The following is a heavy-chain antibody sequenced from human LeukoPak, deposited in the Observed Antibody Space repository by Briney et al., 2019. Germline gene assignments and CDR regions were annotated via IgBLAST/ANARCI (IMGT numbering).Heavy chain of an antibody. CDR1: GYTFTGYY. Sequence: ASVKVSCKASGYTFTGYYMHRVRQAPGQGLEWMGWINPNSGGTNYAQKFQGRVTMTRDTSISTAYMELSRLRSDDTAVYYCAREWLPTYNWFDPWGQGTLVTVSS. J-gene: IGHJ5*02. CDR2: INPNSGGT. V-gene: IGHV1-2*02. CDR3: AREWLPTYNWFDP. D-gene: IGHD6-19*01.